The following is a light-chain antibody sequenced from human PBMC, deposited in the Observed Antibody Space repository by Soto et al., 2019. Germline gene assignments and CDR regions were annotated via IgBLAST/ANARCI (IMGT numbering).Light chain of an antibody. V-gene: IGLV2-8*01. CDR3: MSYVGSNIFV. J-gene: IGLJ1*01. CDR2: EVT. CDR1: SGDVGGYYY. Sequence: QSALTQPPSASGSPGQSVTISCTGTSGDVGGYYYVSWYQHHPGKVPKLIIYEVTKRPSGVPDCFSGSKSGNTASLTVSGLQAEDEADYYCMSYVGSNIFVFGTGTRSPS.